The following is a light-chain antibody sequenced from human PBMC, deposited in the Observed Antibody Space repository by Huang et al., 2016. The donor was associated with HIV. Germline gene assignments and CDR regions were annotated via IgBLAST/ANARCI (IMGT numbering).Light chain of an antibody. CDR3: QQFDDLPLT. V-gene: IGKV1-33*01. J-gene: IGKJ4*01. Sequence: DIQMTQSPSSLSASVGDRVTITSQASQDISNYLNWHQQKPGKAPNRLIYDASNLETGVPSRFSGSGSGTDFTFTINNLQPEDIGTYYCQQFDDLPLTFGGGTKVQIK. CDR2: DAS. CDR1: QDISNY.